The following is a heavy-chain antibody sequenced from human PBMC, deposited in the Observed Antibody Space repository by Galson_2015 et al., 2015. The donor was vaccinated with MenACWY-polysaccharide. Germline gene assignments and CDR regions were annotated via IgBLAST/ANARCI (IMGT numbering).Heavy chain of an antibody. V-gene: IGHV5-51*03. CDR3: ARNHRELRTSSYPPIYFDY. CDR2: IYPGDSET. Sequence: QSGAEVKKPGESLKISCKGFGYSFTNYWIGWVRQMPGKGLEWMGVIYPGDSETRYNPSFEGQVTISADLSINTAYLQWSSLKASDTAIYYCARNHRELRTSSYPPIYFDYWGQGTLVTVSS. CDR1: GYSFTNYW. J-gene: IGHJ4*02. D-gene: IGHD2-2*01.